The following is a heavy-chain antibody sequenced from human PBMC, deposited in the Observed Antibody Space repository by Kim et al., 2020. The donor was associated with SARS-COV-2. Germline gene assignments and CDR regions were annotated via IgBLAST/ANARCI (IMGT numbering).Heavy chain of an antibody. CDR1: GGSISSSSYY. Sequence: SETLSLTCTVPGGSISSSSYYWGWIRQPPGKGLEWIGSIYYSGSTYYNPSLKSRVTISVDTSKNLFPLKLSSVTAADTSVYYCARLVHYDYDWGSYRHN. V-gene: IGHV4-39*01. CDR2: IYYSGST. CDR3: ARLVHYDYDWGSYRHN. J-gene: IGHJ5*01. D-gene: IGHD3-16*02.